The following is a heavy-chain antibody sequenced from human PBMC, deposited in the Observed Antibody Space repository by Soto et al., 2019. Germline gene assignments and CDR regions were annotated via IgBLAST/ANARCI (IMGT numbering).Heavy chain of an antibody. CDR2: IDHGGST. V-gene: IGHV4-34*01. J-gene: IGHJ5*02. CDR3: ARGPSATVRGVFTA. CDR1: GGAFSGYS. D-gene: IGHD3-10*01. Sequence: ETLSLTCAVYGGAFSGYSWTWIRQPPGKGPEWIGEIDHGGSTTYNPSLKSRVTISVDTSKNQFFLKLSSVTAADTAVYFCARGPSATVRGVFTAWGQGTLVTVSS.